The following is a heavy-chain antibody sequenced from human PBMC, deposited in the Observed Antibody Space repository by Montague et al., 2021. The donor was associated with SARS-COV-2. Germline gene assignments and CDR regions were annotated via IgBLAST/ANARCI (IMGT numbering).Heavy chain of an antibody. J-gene: IGHJ2*01. V-gene: IGHV4-59*01. CDR2: IYYSGST. D-gene: IGHD5-12*01. Sequence: SETLSLTCTLSGGSISSYYWNWIRQSPGKGLEWIGYIYYSGSTKYNPSFKSRVTMLVDTSKRQMSLRLNSVTAADTAVYYCAGDRGRFWHFALWGRGTLVTVSS. CDR3: AGDRGRFWHFAL. CDR1: GGSISSYY.